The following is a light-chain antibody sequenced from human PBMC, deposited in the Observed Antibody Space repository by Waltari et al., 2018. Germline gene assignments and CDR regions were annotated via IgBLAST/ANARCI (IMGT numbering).Light chain of an antibody. Sequence: DIQMTQSPSTLSAFVGDRVNITCRASQSISIWLAWYQQKPGKAPKLLIYKATSLERGVPSRFSGSGSGTEFPLTISSLQPDDFASYYCQQYSSFIYTFGQGTKVEI. V-gene: IGKV1-5*03. CDR1: QSISIW. J-gene: IGKJ2*01. CDR2: KAT. CDR3: QQYSSFIYT.